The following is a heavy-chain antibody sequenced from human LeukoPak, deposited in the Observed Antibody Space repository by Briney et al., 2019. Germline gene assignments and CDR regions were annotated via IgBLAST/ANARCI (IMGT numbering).Heavy chain of an antibody. D-gene: IGHD3-10*01. CDR3: ARDALWFGDSREAFDI. V-gene: IGHV4-38-2*02. CDR2: IYYSGST. J-gene: IGHJ3*02. Sequence: SETLSLTCTVSGYSISSGYYWGWIRPPPGKGLEWIGSIYYSGSTYYNPSLKSRVSISVDTSKNQFSLKLNSVTAADTAVYYCARDALWFGDSREAFDIWGQGTMVTVSS. CDR1: GYSISSGYY.